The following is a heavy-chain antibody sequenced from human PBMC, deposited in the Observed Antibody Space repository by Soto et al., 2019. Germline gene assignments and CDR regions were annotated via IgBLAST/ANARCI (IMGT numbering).Heavy chain of an antibody. V-gene: IGHV4-31*03. CDR3: ARVGYYDILTGYAPLYYYYMDV. J-gene: IGHJ6*03. CDR2: IYYSGST. D-gene: IGHD3-9*01. CDR1: GGSISSGGYD. Sequence: PSETLSLTCTVSGGSISSGGYDWSWIRQHPGKGLEWIGYIYYSGSTYYNPSLKSRVTISVDTSKNQFSLKLSSVTAADTAVYYCARVGYYDILTGYAPLYYYYMDVWGKGTTVTVSS.